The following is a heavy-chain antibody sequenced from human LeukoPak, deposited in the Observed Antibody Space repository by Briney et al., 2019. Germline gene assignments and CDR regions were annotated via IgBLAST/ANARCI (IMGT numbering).Heavy chain of an antibody. Sequence: GGSLRLSCAASGFTFDDYAMHWVRQAPGKGLEWVSDMSWNSGNIDYADSVKGRFTISRDNAKNSPYLQMNSLRAEDMALYYCAKGYGSKNWNSFDYWGQGTLVTVYS. D-gene: IGHD5-18*01. CDR3: AKGYGSKNWNSFDY. CDR2: MSWNSGNI. CDR1: GFTFDDYA. V-gene: IGHV3-9*03. J-gene: IGHJ4*02.